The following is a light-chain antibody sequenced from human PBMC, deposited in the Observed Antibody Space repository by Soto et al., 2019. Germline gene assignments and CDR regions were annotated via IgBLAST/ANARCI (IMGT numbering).Light chain of an antibody. Sequence: DIQMTQSPSTLSASVGDRVTITCRASQSISTWLAWYQQKPGKAPKLLIYNASSLEGGVPSRFGGSGSGTLFNITISSLHPDDFATYYCQQYNTYPLTFGGGTTVDIK. V-gene: IGKV1-5*03. CDR1: QSISTW. CDR3: QQYNTYPLT. CDR2: NAS. J-gene: IGKJ4*01.